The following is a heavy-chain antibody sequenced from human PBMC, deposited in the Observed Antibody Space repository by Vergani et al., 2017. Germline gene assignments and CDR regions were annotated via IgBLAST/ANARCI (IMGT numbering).Heavy chain of an antibody. D-gene: IGHD3-10*01. CDR1: GYSITNYW. J-gene: IGHJ5*02. CDR3: AKTHYVSSLYSSYTWFDP. CDR2: IYAGDSDV. Sequence: EVQLVQSGAEVKKPGESLKISCQGSGYSITNYWIAWVRQRTGKGLEWMGIIYAGDSDVSYSPSFQGQVTMSVDKSLSTAYLQWSSLKASDTATYYCAKTHYVSSLYSSYTWFDPWGQGTQVTVSS. V-gene: IGHV5-51*03.